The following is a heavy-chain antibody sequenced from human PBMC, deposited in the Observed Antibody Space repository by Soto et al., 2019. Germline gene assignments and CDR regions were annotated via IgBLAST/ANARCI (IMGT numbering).Heavy chain of an antibody. J-gene: IGHJ6*03. D-gene: IGHD6-19*01. CDR3: ARAVKQWLVGGDYYYYYMDV. V-gene: IGHV3-11*01. Sequence: QVQLVESGGGLVKPGGSLRLSCEASGFTLSDYYMTWIRQAPGKGLEWISYISSSATIIYYADSVKGRFTISRDNAKTSLYRQMNSLRADYTAVYYCARAVKQWLVGGDYYYYYMDVWGKGTTVTVSS. CDR1: GFTLSDYY. CDR2: ISSSATII.